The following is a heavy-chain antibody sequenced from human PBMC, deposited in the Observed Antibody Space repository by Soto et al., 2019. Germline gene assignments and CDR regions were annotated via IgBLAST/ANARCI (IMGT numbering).Heavy chain of an antibody. D-gene: IGHD3-22*01. CDR1: GGSISSSSYY. CDR3: ARHTGLNTMIVVVTHFDY. J-gene: IGHJ4*02. Sequence: QLQLQESGPGLVKPSETLSLTCTVSGGSISSSSYYWGWIRQPPGKGLEWIGSIYYSGSTYYNPSLKSRVTISVDTSKNQFSLKLSSVTAADTAVYYCARHTGLNTMIVVVTHFDYWGQGTLVTVSS. V-gene: IGHV4-39*01. CDR2: IYYSGST.